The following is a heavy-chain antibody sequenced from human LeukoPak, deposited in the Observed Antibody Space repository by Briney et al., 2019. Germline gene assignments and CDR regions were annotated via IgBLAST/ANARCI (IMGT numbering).Heavy chain of an antibody. CDR2: ISSSSSYI. CDR3: ATAAIRDY. D-gene: IGHD2-2*02. V-gene: IGHV3-21*01. Sequence: PGGSLRLSCAASGFTFSSHSMDWVRQAPGKGLEWVSSISSSSSYIYYADSVKGRFTISRDNAKNSLYLQMNSLRAEDTAVYYCATAAIRDYWGQGTLVTVSS. J-gene: IGHJ4*02. CDR1: GFTFSSHS.